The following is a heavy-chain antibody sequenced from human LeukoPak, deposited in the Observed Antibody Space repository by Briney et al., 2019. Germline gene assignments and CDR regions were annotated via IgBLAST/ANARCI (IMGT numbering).Heavy chain of an antibody. V-gene: IGHV3-33*01. CDR3: ARGLNYYDSSGYPHDY. CDR2: IWYDGSNK. Sequence: GRSLRLSCAASGFTFSSYGMHWVRQAPGKGLEWVAVIWYDGSNKYYADSVKGRFSISRDNSKNTLYLQMNSLRAEDTAVYYCARGLNYYDSSGYPHDYWGQGTLVTVSS. CDR1: GFTFSSYG. J-gene: IGHJ4*02. D-gene: IGHD3-22*01.